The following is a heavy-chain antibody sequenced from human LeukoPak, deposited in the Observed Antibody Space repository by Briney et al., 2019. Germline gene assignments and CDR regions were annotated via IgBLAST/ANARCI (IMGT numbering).Heavy chain of an antibody. CDR3: AREGNSSSGYWYFDL. CDR1: GFTVSSNY. J-gene: IGHJ2*01. V-gene: IGHV3-53*01. D-gene: IGHD6-13*01. CDR2: IYTDENT. Sequence: GGSLRLSCAASGFTVSSNYMYWVRQAPGKGLEWVSVIYTDENTDYADSVKGRFTISRDNSKNTLYLQINSLRVDDTAVYYCAREGNSSSGYWYFDLWGRGTLVTVSS.